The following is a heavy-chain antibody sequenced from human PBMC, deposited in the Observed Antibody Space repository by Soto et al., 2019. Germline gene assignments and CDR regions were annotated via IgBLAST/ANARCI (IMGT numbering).Heavy chain of an antibody. J-gene: IGHJ4*02. CDR3: AKGSIEYSASVDN. D-gene: IGHD5-12*01. V-gene: IGHV3-23*01. CDR2: ISARGGSS. Sequence: DVQLLESGGGLVQPGGSLRLSCAASGFSFSSYAMVWVRQAPRKGLEWVAVISARGGSSYFADSVKGRFTLSRDNSKNVLSLEMNSLRAEDTAIYFCAKGSIEYSASVDNWGQGTLVVVSS. CDR1: GFSFSSYA.